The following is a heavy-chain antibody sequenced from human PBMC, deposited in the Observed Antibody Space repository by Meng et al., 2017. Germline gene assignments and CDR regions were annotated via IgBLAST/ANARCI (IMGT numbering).Heavy chain of an antibody. D-gene: IGHD1-26*01. J-gene: IGHJ3*01. Sequence: SLKISCAASGFSFSSYGMTWVRQTPGKGLEWSSGISWYSGSTGYAGSVTGRFTISRDNANHSLFLQMNSLRTEDMALYYCAKALSGAYRPTDAFDVWGQGTMVTVSS. V-gene: IGHV3-9*03. CDR2: ISWYSGST. CDR3: AKALSGAYRPTDAFDV. CDR1: GFSFSSYG.